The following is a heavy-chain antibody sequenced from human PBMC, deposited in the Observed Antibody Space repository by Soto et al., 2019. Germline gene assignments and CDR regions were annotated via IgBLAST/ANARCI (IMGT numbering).Heavy chain of an antibody. CDR1: GGTFSSYA. CDR3: AREVSGSYSGNYYFDY. D-gene: IGHD1-26*01. Sequence: ASVKVSCKASGGTFSSYAISWVRQAPGQGLEWMGGIIPIFGTANYAQKFQGRVTITADESTSTAYMELSSLRSEDTAVYYCAREVSGSYSGNYYFDYWGQGTLVTVSS. J-gene: IGHJ4*02. V-gene: IGHV1-69*13. CDR2: IIPIFGTA.